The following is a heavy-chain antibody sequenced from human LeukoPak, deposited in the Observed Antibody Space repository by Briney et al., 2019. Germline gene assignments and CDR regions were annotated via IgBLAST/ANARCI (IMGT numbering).Heavy chain of an antibody. Sequence: GGSLRLSCAASGFTFSNAWMSWVRQAPGKGLEWVAVIWYDGSNKYYADSVKGRFTISRDNSKNTLYLQVNSLRAEDTAVYYCATASGTYTSTYWGQGTLVTVSS. V-gene: IGHV3-33*08. D-gene: IGHD1-26*01. J-gene: IGHJ4*02. CDR2: IWYDGSNK. CDR1: GFTFSNAW. CDR3: ATASGTYTSTY.